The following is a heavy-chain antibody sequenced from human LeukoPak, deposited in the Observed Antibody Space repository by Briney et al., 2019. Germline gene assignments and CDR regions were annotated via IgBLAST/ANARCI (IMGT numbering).Heavy chain of an antibody. J-gene: IGHJ5*02. V-gene: IGHV1-8*01. CDR1: GYTFTSYD. CDR3: ARAYYGSGSYDRGDWFDP. D-gene: IGHD3-10*01. Sequence: ASVKVSCKASGYTFTSYDINWVRQATGQGLEWMGWMNPNSGNTGYAQKFQGRVTMTRNTSISTAYMGLSSLRSEDTAVYYCARAYYGSGSYDRGDWFDPWGQGTLVTVSS. CDR2: MNPNSGNT.